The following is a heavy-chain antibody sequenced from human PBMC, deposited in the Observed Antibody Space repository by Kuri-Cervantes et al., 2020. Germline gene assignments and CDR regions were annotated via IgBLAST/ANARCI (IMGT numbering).Heavy chain of an antibody. V-gene: IGHV3-48*02. CDR2: ISSSSSTI. CDR1: GFTFGSYS. J-gene: IGHJ6*02. CDR3: ARDQWLVEGYYGMNV. D-gene: IGHD6-19*01. Sequence: GESLKISCAASGFTFGSYSMNWVRQAPGKGLEWVSYISSSSSTIYYADSVKGRFTISRDNAKNSLYLQMNSLRDEDTAVYYCARDQWLVEGYYGMNVWGQGTTVTVSS.